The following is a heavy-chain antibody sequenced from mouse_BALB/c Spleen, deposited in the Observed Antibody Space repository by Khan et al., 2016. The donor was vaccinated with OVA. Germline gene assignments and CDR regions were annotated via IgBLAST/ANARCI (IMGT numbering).Heavy chain of an antibody. CDR3: AREGAYYRSDGWFAY. CDR2: IIPTNDYT. D-gene: IGHD2-14*01. CDR1: GYTFTTYT. V-gene: IGHV1-4*01. J-gene: IGHJ3*01. Sequence: QVQLKESGAELARPGASVKMSCKASGYTFTTYTMHWVKQRPGQGLEWIGYIIPTNDYTNYNQKFKDRATLTADKSSSTAYMQLSSLTSEDSALYCCAREGAYYRSDGWFAYWGQGTMVTVSA.